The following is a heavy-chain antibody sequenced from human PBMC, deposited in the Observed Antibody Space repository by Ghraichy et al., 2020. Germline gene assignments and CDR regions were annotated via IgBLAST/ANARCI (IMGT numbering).Heavy chain of an antibody. J-gene: IGHJ4*02. V-gene: IGHV4-59*11. Sequence: GSLRLSCAVSGTSISSHYWSWIRQPPGKGLEWIGYFYYTGSTNYNPSLRSRVTISEDTAKNQFSLELSSVTAADTAVYYCARIGPSYYDSSGYYYLDSWGQGTLVAVSS. CDR2: FYYTGST. D-gene: IGHD3-22*01. CDR3: ARIGPSYYDSSGYYYLDS. CDR1: GTSISSHY.